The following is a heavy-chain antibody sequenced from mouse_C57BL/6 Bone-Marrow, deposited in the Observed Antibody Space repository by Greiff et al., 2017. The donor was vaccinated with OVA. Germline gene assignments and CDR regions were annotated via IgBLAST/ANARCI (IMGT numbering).Heavy chain of an antibody. CDR1: GYAFTNYL. CDR2: INPGSGGT. J-gene: IGHJ4*01. V-gene: IGHV1-54*01. Sequence: QVQLKQSGAELVRPGTSVKVSCKASGYAFTNYLIEWVKQRPGQGLEWIGVINPGSGGTNYNEKFKGKATLTADKSSSTAYMQLSSLTSEYSAVYFCARYDGYYGYAMDYWGQGTSVTVSS. CDR3: ARYDGYYGYAMDY. D-gene: IGHD2-3*01.